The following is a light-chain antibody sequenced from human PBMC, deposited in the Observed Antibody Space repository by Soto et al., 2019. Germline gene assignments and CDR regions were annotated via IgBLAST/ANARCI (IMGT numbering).Light chain of an antibody. J-gene: IGKJ1*01. Sequence: DIQITQSPSTLPASVGDRVTITFRASQSISSSLAWYQQKPGQAPKILISDASSLDRGVPSRFGGSGSGTEFTLSIRSLQPDDVATYYCQQYNGSSRTFGQGTKVDIK. V-gene: IGKV1-5*01. CDR2: DAS. CDR3: QQYNGSSRT. CDR1: QSISSS.